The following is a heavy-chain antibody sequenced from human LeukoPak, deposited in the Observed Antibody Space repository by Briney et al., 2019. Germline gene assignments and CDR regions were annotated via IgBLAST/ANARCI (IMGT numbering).Heavy chain of an antibody. CDR3: ARYCSSTSCPEFDI. CDR1: GYTFTSYD. CDR2: MNPNSGNT. V-gene: IGHV1-8*03. J-gene: IGHJ3*02. D-gene: IGHD2-2*01. Sequence: ASVKVSCKASGYTFTSYDINWVRQATGQGLEWMGWMNPNSGNTGYAQKFQGRVTITRNTSISTAYMELSSLRSEDTAVYYCARYCSSTSCPEFDIWGQETMVTVSS.